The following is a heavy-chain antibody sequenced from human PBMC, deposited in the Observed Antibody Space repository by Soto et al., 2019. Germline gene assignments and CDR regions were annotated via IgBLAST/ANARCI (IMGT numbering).Heavy chain of an antibody. V-gene: IGHV4-31*03. J-gene: IGHJ4*02. CDR1: GGSISSGGYY. CDR2: IYYSGST. Sequence: QVQLQESGPGLVKPSQTLSLTCTVSGGSISSGGYYWRWIRQHPGKGMEWIGYIYYSGSTYYKPSHKSRVTISVDTSKNQFSLKLSSVTAADTAVYYCARGPRLTTFGGVIVDYWGQGTLVTVSS. D-gene: IGHD3-16*02. CDR3: ARGPRLTTFGGVIVDY.